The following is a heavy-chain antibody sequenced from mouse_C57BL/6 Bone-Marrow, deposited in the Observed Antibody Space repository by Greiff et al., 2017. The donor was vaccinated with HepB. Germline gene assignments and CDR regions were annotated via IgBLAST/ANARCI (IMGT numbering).Heavy chain of an antibody. CDR2: IYPRSGNT. V-gene: IGHV1-81*01. CDR3: ARCYYGNYDY. Sequence: VQLQQSGAELARPGASVKLSCKASGYTFTSYGISWVKQRTGQGLEWIGEIYPRSGNTYYNEKFKGKATLTADKSSSTAYMELRSLTSEDSAVYFCARCYYGNYDYWGQGTTLTVSS. D-gene: IGHD2-1*01. J-gene: IGHJ2*01. CDR1: GYTFTSYG.